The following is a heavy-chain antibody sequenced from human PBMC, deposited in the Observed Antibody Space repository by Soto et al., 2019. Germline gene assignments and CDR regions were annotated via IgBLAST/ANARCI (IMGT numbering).Heavy chain of an antibody. J-gene: IGHJ3*02. CDR2: INHSGST. Sequence: PSETLSLTCAVYGGSFSGYYWSWIRQPPGKGLEWIGEINHSGSTNHNPSLKSRVTISVDTSKNQFSLKLSSVTAADTAVYYCARKYSSSWYRARNAFDIWGQGTMVTVSS. CDR3: ARKYSSSWYRARNAFDI. D-gene: IGHD6-13*01. V-gene: IGHV4-34*01. CDR1: GGSFSGYY.